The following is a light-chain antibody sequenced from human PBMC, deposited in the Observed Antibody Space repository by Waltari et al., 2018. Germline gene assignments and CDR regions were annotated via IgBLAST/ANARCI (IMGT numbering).Light chain of an antibody. V-gene: IGKV3-15*01. CDR2: GAS. Sequence: DIVLTQSPATLSLSPGNRSTLSCRASHSVSGSLACYHQKPGQAPRLLTYGASSRTTGIPDRFRGSGSGTDFTLTSSSLEPEDFAVYYCQQYSNWPRTFGQGTK. CDR3: QQYSNWPRT. CDR1: HSVSGS. J-gene: IGKJ1*01.